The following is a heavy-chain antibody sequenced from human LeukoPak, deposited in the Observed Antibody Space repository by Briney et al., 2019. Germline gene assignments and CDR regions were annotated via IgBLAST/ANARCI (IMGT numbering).Heavy chain of an antibody. CDR1: GGSISSGGYS. CDR2: IYYSGST. V-gene: IGHV4-30-4*07. J-gene: IGHJ6*03. D-gene: IGHD2-8*01. CDR3: AREGAPNPYCTNGVCYMDV. Sequence: SETLSLTCAVSGGSISSGGYSWSWIRPPPGKGLEWIGYIYYSGSTYYNPSLKSRVTISVDTSKNQFSLKLSSVTAADTAVYYCAREGAPNPYCTNGVCYMDVWGKGTTVTVSS.